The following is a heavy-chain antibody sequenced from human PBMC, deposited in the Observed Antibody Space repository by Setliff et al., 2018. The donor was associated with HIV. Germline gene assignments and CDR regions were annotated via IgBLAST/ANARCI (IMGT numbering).Heavy chain of an antibody. CDR3: AREWLQHTGDDAFDV. J-gene: IGHJ3*01. Sequence: SETLSLTCAVSGYSIRSGYYWGWIRQSPGKGLEWIGSIFHSGSTYTSPSLRSRVTMSVDTSKNQFSLNLNSVTAADTAVYYCAREWLQHTGDDAFDVWGQGTMVTVSS. CDR2: IFHSGST. CDR1: GYSIRSGYY. D-gene: IGHD5-12*01. V-gene: IGHV4-38-2*02.